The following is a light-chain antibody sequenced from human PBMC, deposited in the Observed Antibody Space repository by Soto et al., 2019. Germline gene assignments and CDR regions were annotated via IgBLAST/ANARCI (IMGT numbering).Light chain of an antibody. CDR1: SSDVGGSNY. J-gene: IGLJ1*01. V-gene: IGLV2-14*01. Sequence: QSALTQPASVSGSPGQSITISSTGTSSDVGGSNYVSWYHQHPGKAPKLMIYEVSHRPSGVSDRFSGSKSGNTASLTISGLQAEDEADYYCSSYTTSSPLYVFGTGTKLTVL. CDR2: EVS. CDR3: SSYTTSSPLYV.